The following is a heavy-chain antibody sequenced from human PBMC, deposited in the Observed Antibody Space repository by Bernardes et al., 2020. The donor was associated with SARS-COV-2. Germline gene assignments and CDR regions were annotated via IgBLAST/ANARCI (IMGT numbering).Heavy chain of an antibody. J-gene: IGHJ4*02. V-gene: IGHV3-30*03. D-gene: IGHD3-10*01. CDR3: ARGGFGEVLAPFDY. CDR2: VSDDGTNK. CDR1: AFTFSDYV. Sequence: GSLRLSCGASAFTFSDYVIHWVRQAPGKGLEWVALVSDDGTNKYYADSVKGRFTISRDNSKSTLYLQMNSLRPEDTAVYYCARGGFGEVLAPFDYWGQGTLVTVSS.